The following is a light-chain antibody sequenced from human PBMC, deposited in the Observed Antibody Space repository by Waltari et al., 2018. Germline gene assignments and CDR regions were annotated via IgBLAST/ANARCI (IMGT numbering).Light chain of an antibody. CDR2: DVS. CDR1: SGDIGNYKF. Sequence: QSALTQPASVSGSPGQSITISCTGTSGDIGNYKFVSWYPQEPGRAPKLIVYDVSQRPSGVSNRFSGSKSGNTASLTISGLQAEDEADYYCSSYTTTSSWVFGGGTKLTVL. V-gene: IGLV2-14*01. J-gene: IGLJ3*02. CDR3: SSYTTTSSWV.